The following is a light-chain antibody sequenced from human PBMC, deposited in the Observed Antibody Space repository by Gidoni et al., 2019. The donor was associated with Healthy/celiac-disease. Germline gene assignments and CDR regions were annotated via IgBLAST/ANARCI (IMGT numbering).Light chain of an antibody. Sequence: SYELTQPHSVSVSPGQTASITGSGDKLGDKYACWYQQKPGQSPVLVIYQDSKRPSGLPERFSGSNSGNTATLTISGTQAMDEADYYCQAWDSSTVVFGGGTKLTVL. CDR1: KLGDKY. CDR2: QDS. V-gene: IGLV3-1*01. CDR3: QAWDSSTVV. J-gene: IGLJ2*01.